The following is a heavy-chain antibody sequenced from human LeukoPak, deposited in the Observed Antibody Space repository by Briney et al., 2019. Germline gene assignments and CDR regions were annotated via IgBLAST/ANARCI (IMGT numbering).Heavy chain of an antibody. V-gene: IGHV4-59*12. J-gene: IGHJ5*02. Sequence: SETLSLTCTVSGGSISSYYWSWIRQPPGKGLEWIGYIYYSGSTNYNPSLKSRVTISVDKSKNQFSLKLSSVTAADTAVYYCARDRTYQYSYGWGRHGWFDPWGQGTLVTVSS. CDR3: ARDRTYQYSYGWGRHGWFDP. CDR1: GGSISSYY. CDR2: IYYSGST. D-gene: IGHD5-18*01.